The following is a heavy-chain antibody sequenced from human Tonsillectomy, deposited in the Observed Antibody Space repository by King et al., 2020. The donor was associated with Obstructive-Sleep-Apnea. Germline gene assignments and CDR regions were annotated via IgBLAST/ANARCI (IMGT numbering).Heavy chain of an antibody. Sequence: QLQESGPGLVKPSETLSLTCTVSGGSISSTSYYWGWIRQPPGKGLEWIGNIYYSGSTYYNPSLKSRVTISVDTSKNQFSRNLSSVTAADTAVYYCARGGPTVTHGGVSFDYWGQGILVTVSS. J-gene: IGHJ4*02. CDR3: ARGGPTVTHGGVSFDY. CDR2: IYYSGST. V-gene: IGHV4-39*07. CDR1: GGSISSTSYY. D-gene: IGHD4-17*01.